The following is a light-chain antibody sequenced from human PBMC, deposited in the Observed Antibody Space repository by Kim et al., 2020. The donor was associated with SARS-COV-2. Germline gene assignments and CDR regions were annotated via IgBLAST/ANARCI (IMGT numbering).Light chain of an antibody. Sequence: AGGNRVTITCRASQGISNYLALYQQKPGKVPKLLIYAASALQSGVPSRFSGSGSGTDFTLTISSLQPEDVSTYYCQKYNSAPRTFGQGTKVDIK. V-gene: IGKV1-27*01. CDR3: QKYNSAPRT. CDR1: QGISNY. CDR2: AAS. J-gene: IGKJ1*01.